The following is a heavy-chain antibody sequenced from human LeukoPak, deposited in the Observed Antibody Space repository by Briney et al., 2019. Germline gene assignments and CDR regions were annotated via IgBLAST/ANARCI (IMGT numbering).Heavy chain of an antibody. CDR3: AAGAYNWFDP. Sequence: SGTLSLTCTVSGGSISSYYWSWIRQPPGKGLEWIGYIYYSGSTNYNPSLKSRLTISVDTSKSQFSLKVSSVTAADTAVYYCAAGAYNWFDPWGQGTLVTVSS. CDR2: IYYSGST. CDR1: GGSISSYY. V-gene: IGHV4-59*01. D-gene: IGHD6-13*01. J-gene: IGHJ5*02.